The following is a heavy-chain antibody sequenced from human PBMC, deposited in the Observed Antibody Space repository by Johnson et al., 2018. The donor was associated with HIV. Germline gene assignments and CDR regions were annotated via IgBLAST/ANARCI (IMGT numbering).Heavy chain of an antibody. J-gene: IGHJ3*02. V-gene: IGHV3-20*04. CDR2: INWNGGNT. CDR1: GFTFADYG. D-gene: IGHD3-16*01. CDR3: AREGESLLDAFDI. Sequence: VQLVESGGGVIRPGGSLRLSCAASGFTFADYGMTWVRQAPGKGLEWVSGINWNGGNTGYVDSVKGRFTISRDNAKNSLYLQMNGLRAEDTAVYYCAREGESLLDAFDIWGQGTMVTVSA.